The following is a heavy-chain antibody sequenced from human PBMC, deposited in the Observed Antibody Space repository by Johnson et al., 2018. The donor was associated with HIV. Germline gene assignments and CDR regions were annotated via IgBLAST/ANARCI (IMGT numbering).Heavy chain of an antibody. CDR3: ARDRASILWGGATQFAFDI. J-gene: IGHJ3*02. CDR2: INQDGSEK. CDR1: GFTFDDYG. Sequence: VQLVESGGGVVQPGRSLRLFCEASGFTFDDYGMSWVRQAPGKGLEWVANINQDGSEKYYVGSVKARFTISRDNAKNSLYLQMNSLRAEDTAVYYRARDRASILWGGATQFAFDIWGQGTMVTVSS. D-gene: IGHD2-21*01. V-gene: IGHV3-7*01.